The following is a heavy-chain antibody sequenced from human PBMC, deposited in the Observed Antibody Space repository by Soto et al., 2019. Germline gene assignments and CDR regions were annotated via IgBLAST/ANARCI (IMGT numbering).Heavy chain of an antibody. CDR1: GGSITSDNYY. J-gene: IGHJ3*02. V-gene: IGHV4-39*01. CDR3: ARQAYCINGVCLQRGAADI. D-gene: IGHD2-8*01. Sequence: SETLSLTCTVSGGSITSDNYYWGWIRQPPGKGLEWIGSIYYSGSTYYNPSLKSRVTISVDTSKNHFSLKLSSVTAADTAVYFCARQAYCINGVCLQRGAADIWGHGTMVTVSS. CDR2: IYYSGST.